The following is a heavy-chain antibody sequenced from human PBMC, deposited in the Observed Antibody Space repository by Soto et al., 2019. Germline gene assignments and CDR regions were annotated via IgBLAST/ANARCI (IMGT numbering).Heavy chain of an antibody. CDR2: IYYSGST. Sequence: SETLSLTCTVSGGSISSYYWSWIRQPPGKGLEWIGYIYYSGSTNYNPSLKSRVTISVDTSKSQFSLKLSSVTAADTAVYYCARGGSPWYCMDVWGKGTTVTVSS. CDR3: ARGGSPWYCMDV. D-gene: IGHD3-10*01. V-gene: IGHV4-59*01. J-gene: IGHJ6*03. CDR1: GGSISSYY.